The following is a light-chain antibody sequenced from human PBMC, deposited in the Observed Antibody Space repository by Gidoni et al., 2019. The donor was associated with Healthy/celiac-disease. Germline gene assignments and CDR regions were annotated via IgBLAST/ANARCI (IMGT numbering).Light chain of an antibody. J-gene: IGLJ2*01. Sequence: SSELTQYPAVSVALGQTVRITCQGDSLRIYYASWYQQNPVQAPVLVIYGKNNRPSGIPDRFSGSSSGNTASLTITGAQAEDEADYYCNSRDSSGNHLVFGGGTKLTVL. CDR2: GKN. CDR3: NSRDSSGNHLV. CDR1: SLRIYY. V-gene: IGLV3-19*01.